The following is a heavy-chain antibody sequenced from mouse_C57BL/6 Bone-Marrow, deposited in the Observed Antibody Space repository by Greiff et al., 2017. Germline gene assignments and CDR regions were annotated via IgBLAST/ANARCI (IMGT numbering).Heavy chain of an antibody. V-gene: IGHV1-4*01. CDR2: INPSSGYT. Sequence: QVQLQQSGAELARPGASVKMSCKASGYTFTSYTMHWVKQRPGQGLEWIGYINPSSGYTKYNQKFKDKATLTADKSSSTAYMQLSSLTSEDSADDYGAGYYYGSSRYYFDYWGQGTTLTVSS. D-gene: IGHD1-1*01. CDR1: GYTFTSYT. CDR3: AGYYYGSSRYYFDY. J-gene: IGHJ2*01.